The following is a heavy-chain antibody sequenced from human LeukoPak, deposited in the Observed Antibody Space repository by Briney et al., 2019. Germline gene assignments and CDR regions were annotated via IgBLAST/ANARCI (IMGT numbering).Heavy chain of an antibody. CDR3: ARNPPKQGFWFDP. CDR2: IYHSGST. CDR1: GGSISSGGYS. V-gene: IGHV4-30-2*01. Sequence: SETLSLTYAVSGGSISSGGYSWSWIRQPPGKGLEWIGYIYHSGSTYYNPSLKSRVTISVDRSKNQFSLKLSSVTAADTAVYYCARNPPKQGFWFDPWGQGTLVTVSS. J-gene: IGHJ5*02. D-gene: IGHD6-13*01.